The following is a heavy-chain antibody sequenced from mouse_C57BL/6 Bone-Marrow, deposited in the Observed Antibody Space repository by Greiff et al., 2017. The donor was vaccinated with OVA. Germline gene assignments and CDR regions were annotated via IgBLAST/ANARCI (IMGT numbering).Heavy chain of an antibody. D-gene: IGHD2-5*01. J-gene: IGHJ1*03. Sequence: QVQLQQPGAELVKPGASVKLSCKTSGYTFTSYWMHWVKQRPGQGLEWIVMINPNSGSTNYNEKFKSKATLTVDKSSSTAYMQLSSLTSEDSAVYYCARGGFYYSNYVGWYFDVWGTGTTVTVSS. CDR3: ARGGFYYSNYVGWYFDV. CDR1: GYTFTSYW. CDR2: INPNSGST. V-gene: IGHV1-64*01.